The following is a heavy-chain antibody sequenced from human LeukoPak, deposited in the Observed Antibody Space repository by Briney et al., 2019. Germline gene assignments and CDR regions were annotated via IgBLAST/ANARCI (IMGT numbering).Heavy chain of an antibody. CDR1: GGSFSGYY. CDR3: ARGAPGPAARVTNWFDP. Sequence: SETLSLTCAVYGGSFSGYYWSWIRQPPGKGLGWIGEINHSGSTNYNPSLKSRVTISVDTSKNQFSLKLSSVTAADTAVYYCARGAPGPAARVTNWFDPWGQGTLVTVSS. CDR2: INHSGST. V-gene: IGHV4-34*01. J-gene: IGHJ5*02. D-gene: IGHD2-2*01.